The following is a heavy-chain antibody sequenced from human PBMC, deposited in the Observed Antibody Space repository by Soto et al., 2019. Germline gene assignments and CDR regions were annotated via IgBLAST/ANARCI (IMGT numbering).Heavy chain of an antibody. CDR1: GFTFSSYW. D-gene: IGHD1-26*01. J-gene: IGHJ6*02. CDR2: IKQDGSEK. V-gene: IGHV3-7*01. CDR3: SRDLGGSYLDIGMDV. Sequence: GESLKISCAASGFTFSSYWMSWVRQAPGKGLEWVANIKQDGSEKYYVDSVKGRFTISRDNAKNSLYLQMNSLRAEDTAVYYCSRDLGGSYLDIGMDVWGQGTTVTVSS.